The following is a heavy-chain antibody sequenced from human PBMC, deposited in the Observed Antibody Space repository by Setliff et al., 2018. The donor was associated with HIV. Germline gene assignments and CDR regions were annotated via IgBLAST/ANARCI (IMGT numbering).Heavy chain of an antibody. J-gene: IGHJ6*03. Sequence: SETLSLTCAVSGGSISGGSYYWSWIRQPAGKGLEWIGHIYTSGSTNYNPSLKSRVTISVDTSKNQFSLKLSSVTAADTAVYHCARGHYGSGRDYYYMDVWGKGTTVTVSS. CDR2: IYTSGST. CDR1: GGSISGGSYY. CDR3: ARGHYGSGRDYYYMDV. D-gene: IGHD3-10*01. V-gene: IGHV4-61*09.